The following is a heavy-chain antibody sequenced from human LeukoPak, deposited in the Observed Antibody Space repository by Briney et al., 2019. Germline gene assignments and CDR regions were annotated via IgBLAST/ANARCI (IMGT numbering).Heavy chain of an antibody. Sequence: SETLSLTCTVSGDSISTSNSYWGWIRQPPGKGLEWIGSIYYSGNTYYNPSLKSRVTISVDTSKNQFSLKLSSVTAADTAVYYCARSGYRYGVRYYYYMDVWGKGTTVTVSS. V-gene: IGHV4-39*07. D-gene: IGHD5-18*01. CDR3: ARSGYRYGVRYYYYMDV. CDR2: IYYSGNT. J-gene: IGHJ6*03. CDR1: GDSISTSNSY.